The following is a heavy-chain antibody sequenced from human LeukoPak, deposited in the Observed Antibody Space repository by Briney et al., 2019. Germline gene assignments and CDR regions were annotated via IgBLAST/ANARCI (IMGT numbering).Heavy chain of an antibody. CDR2: ISGSGSST. J-gene: IGHJ6*02. CDR3: ALCGAYYYYGMDV. CDR1: GFTFSSYA. D-gene: IGHD2-2*01. V-gene: IGHV3-23*01. Sequence: PGGSLRLSCAASGFTFSSYAMSWVRQAPGKGLEWVSAISGSGSSTYYADSVKGRFTISRDNSKNTLYLQMNSLRAEDTAVYYCALCGAYYYYGMDVWGQGTTVTVSS.